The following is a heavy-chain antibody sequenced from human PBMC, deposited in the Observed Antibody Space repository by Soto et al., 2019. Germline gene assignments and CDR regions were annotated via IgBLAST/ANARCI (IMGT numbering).Heavy chain of an antibody. V-gene: IGHV1-46*04. J-gene: IGHJ3*02. CDR2: IDPSDGTT. CDR1: GYTFTGYY. CDR3: ARDEVPDVQNDAFDI. Sequence: GASVKVSCKASGYTFTGYYIHWVRQAPGQGLEWMGMIDPSDGTTTYAQKLQGRVTMTRDTATSTVYMELSSLRSEDTAVYYCARDEVPDVQNDAFDIWGQGTMVTVSS.